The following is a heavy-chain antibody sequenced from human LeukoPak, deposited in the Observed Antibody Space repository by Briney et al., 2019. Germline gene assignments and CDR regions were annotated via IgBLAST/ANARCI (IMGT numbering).Heavy chain of an antibody. D-gene: IGHD1-1*01. V-gene: IGHV3-48*01. CDR3: ARDVLNDDGYYYGMDV. CDR1: GFTFSSHT. Sequence: GGSLRLSCAASGFTFSSHTMSWVRQAPGKGLEWVSDISSTSRTIYYADPAKGRFTISRDNAKNSLYLQMNSLRAEDTAVYYCARDVLNDDGYYYGMDVWGQGTTVTVSS. CDR2: ISSTSRTI. J-gene: IGHJ6*02.